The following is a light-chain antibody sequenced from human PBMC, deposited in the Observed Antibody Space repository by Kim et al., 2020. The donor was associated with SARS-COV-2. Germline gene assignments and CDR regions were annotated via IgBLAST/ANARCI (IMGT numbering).Light chain of an antibody. CDR3: AAWDDSLNGVV. CDR2: RNN. Sequence: GQTVSIACSGSRSNIGSNAVFWYQQFPGTAPKLLIYRNNQRPSGVPDRFSGSKSGTSASLVISWLQSEDEADYYCAAWDDSLNGVVFGGGTQLTVL. J-gene: IGLJ2*01. CDR1: RSNIGSNA. V-gene: IGLV1-44*01.